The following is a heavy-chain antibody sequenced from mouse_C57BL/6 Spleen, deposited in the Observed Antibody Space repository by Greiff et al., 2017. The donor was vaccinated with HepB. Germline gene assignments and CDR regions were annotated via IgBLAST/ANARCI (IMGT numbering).Heavy chain of an antibody. CDR1: GFTFSSYG. J-gene: IGHJ2*01. D-gene: IGHD1-1*01. Sequence: EVQGVESGGDLVKPGGSLKLSCAASGFTFSSYGMSWVRQTPDKRLEWVATISSGGSYTYYPDSVKGRFTISRDNAKNTLYLQMSSLKSEDTAMYYCARQDGSFPYFDYWGQGTTLTVSS. CDR2: ISSGGSYT. CDR3: ARQDGSFPYFDY. V-gene: IGHV5-6*01.